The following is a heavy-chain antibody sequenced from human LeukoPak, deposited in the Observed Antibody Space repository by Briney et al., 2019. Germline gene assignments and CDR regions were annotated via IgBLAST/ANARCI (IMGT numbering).Heavy chain of an antibody. CDR1: GLTFSGFE. V-gene: IGHV3-48*03. Sequence: GGSLRLSCVGSGLTFSGFELNWVRQAPGKGLEWVSYIKSDGSLKTYADAVKGRFAVSRDNAKNSLYLQMNSLRAEDTDVYYCARRFRDWGQGILVTVSS. CDR2: IKSDGSLK. CDR3: ARRFRD. J-gene: IGHJ4*02.